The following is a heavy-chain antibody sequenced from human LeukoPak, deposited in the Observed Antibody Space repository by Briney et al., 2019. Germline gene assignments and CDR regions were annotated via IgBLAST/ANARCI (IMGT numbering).Heavy chain of an antibody. Sequence: TSETLSLTCTVSGGSISSYYWSWIRQPAGKGLEWIGRLYTSGSTNYDPSLKSRVTMSVDTSKNQFSLKLTSMTAADTAVYYCARGGSGGYYYGWGQGTLVTVSS. J-gene: IGHJ4*02. CDR2: LYTSGST. CDR3: ARGGSGGYYYG. V-gene: IGHV4-4*07. D-gene: IGHD3-22*01. CDR1: GGSISSYY.